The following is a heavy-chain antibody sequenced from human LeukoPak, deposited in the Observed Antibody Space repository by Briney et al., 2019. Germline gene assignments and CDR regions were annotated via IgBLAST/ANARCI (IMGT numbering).Heavy chain of an antibody. CDR1: GFTFSSYA. V-gene: IGHV3-30*04. J-gene: IGHJ4*02. Sequence: GGSLRLSCAASGFTFSSYAMHWVHQAPGKGLEWVAVISYDGSNKYYADSVKGRFTISRDNSKNTLYLQMNSLRAEDTAVYYCARYGQYYFDYWGQGTLVTVSS. D-gene: IGHD4-17*01. CDR2: ISYDGSNK. CDR3: ARYGQYYFDY.